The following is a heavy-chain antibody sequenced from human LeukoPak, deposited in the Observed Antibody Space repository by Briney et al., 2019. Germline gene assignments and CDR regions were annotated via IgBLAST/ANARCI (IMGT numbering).Heavy chain of an antibody. CDR3: ARWEYYHDSSGYYS. J-gene: IGHJ4*02. CDR1: GYTFTSYG. CDR2: ISAYNGNT. Sequence: GASVKVSCKASGYTFTSYGISWVRQPPGQGLEWMGWISAYNGNTNYAQKLQGRVTMTTDTSTSTACMELRSLRSDDTAVYYCARWEYYHDSSGYYSWGQGTLVTVSS. V-gene: IGHV1-18*01. D-gene: IGHD3-22*01.